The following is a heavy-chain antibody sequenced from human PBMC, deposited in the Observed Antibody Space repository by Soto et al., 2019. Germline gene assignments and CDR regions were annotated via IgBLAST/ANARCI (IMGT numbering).Heavy chain of an antibody. Sequence: GGSLRLSCEVSGFTFSMYSMSWVRQTPGKGLEWVAFTTSQSYGGTTEYAASVKGRFSISRDDSKNIAYLQMNSLQTADTAIYYCARDGDYYGMDVWGQGTTVTVSS. CDR1: GFTFSMYS. D-gene: IGHD3-3*01. J-gene: IGHJ6*02. CDR3: ARDGDYYGMDV. CDR2: TTSQSYGGTT. V-gene: IGHV3-49*04.